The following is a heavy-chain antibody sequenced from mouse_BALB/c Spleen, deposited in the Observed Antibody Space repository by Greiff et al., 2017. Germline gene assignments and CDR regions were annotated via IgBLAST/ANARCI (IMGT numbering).Heavy chain of an antibody. CDR3: ARRPITTAFYAMDY. D-gene: IGHD1-2*01. V-gene: IGHV1-18*01. CDR2: INPNNGGT. Sequence: VQLQQSGPELVKPGASVKIPCKASGYTFTDYNMDWVKQSHGKSLEWIGDINPNNGGTIYNQKFKGKATLTVDKSSSTAYMELRSLTSEDTAVYYCARRPITTAFYAMDYWGQGTSVTVSS. J-gene: IGHJ4*01. CDR1: GYTFTDYN.